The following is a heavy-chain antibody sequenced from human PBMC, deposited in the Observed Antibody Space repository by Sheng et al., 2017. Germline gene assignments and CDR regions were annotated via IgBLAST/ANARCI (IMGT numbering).Heavy chain of an antibody. CDR2: IIPIFGTA. J-gene: IGHJ4*02. CDR3: ARGRWLHSRSYYFDS. V-gene: IGHV1-69*01. D-gene: IGHD3-10*01. CDR1: GGTFSSYA. Sequence: QVQLVQSGAEVKKPGSSVKVSCKASGGTFSSYAISWVRQAPGQGLEWMGGIIPIFGTANYAQKFQGRVTITADETTTTSYMELSSLRPEDTAIYYCARGRWLHSRSYYFDSWGQGTLVTVSS.